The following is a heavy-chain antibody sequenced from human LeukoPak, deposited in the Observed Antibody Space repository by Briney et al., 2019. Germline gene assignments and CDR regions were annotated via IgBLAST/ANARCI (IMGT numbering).Heavy chain of an antibody. D-gene: IGHD6-13*01. Sequence: SETLSLTCTVSGGSISGSSYYWGWIRQPPGKGLEWIGSIYYSGSTYYNPSLKSRVTISVDTSKNQFSLKLSSVTAADTAVYYCARRTIAAVASFWFDPWGQGTLVTVSS. J-gene: IGHJ5*02. V-gene: IGHV4-39*01. CDR2: IYYSGST. CDR3: ARRTIAAVASFWFDP. CDR1: GGSISGSSYY.